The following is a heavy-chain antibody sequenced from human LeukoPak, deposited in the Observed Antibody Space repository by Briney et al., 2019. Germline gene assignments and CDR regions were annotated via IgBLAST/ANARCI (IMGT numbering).Heavy chain of an antibody. V-gene: IGHV4-34*01. CDR2: INHSGST. CDR3: ARGRAARPLDY. Sequence: SETLSLTCAVYGGSFSGYYWSWIRQPPGKGLEWIGEINHSGSTNYNPSLKSRVTISVDTSKNQFSLKLSSVTAADTAVYYCARGRAARPLDYWGQGALVTVSS. D-gene: IGHD6-6*01. J-gene: IGHJ4*02. CDR1: GGSFSGYY.